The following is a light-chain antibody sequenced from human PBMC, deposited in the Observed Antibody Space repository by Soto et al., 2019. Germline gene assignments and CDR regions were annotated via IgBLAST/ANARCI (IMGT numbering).Light chain of an antibody. J-gene: IGLJ2*01. V-gene: IGLV2-8*01. CDR1: SSDVGGYNS. CDR3: SSYAGSKNLV. Sequence: QSALTQPPSASGSPGQSVTISCTGTSSDVGGYNSVSWYQQHPGKAPKLVIYEVSKRPSGVPDRFSGSKSDNTASLTVSGLQAEDEADYYCSSYAGSKNLVFGGGTKLTVL. CDR2: EVS.